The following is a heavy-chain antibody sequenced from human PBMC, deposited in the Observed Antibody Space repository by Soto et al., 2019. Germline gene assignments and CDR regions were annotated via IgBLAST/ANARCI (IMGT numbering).Heavy chain of an antibody. J-gene: IGHJ4*02. CDR2: IYYSGST. D-gene: IGHD2-8*02. CDR1: GGSISSYY. CDR3: ARDKITGLFDY. V-gene: IGHV4-59*12. Sequence: SETLSLTCTVSGGSISSYYWSWIRQPPGKGLEWIGYIYYSGSTNYNPSLRSRVTISIDTSKNQFSLKLTSVTAADTAVYYCARDKITGLFDYWGQGTLVTVSS.